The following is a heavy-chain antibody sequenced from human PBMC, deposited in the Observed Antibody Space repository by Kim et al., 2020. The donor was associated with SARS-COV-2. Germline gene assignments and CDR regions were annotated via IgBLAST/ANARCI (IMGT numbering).Heavy chain of an antibody. V-gene: IGHV4-59*13. Sequence: SETLSLTCSVSGGPISNYYWTWIRQPPGKGLEWIGYIHYSGGTSYNPSHKSRVTISLDTSKNQFSLKLTSVTAADTAVYYCASGGGYYREMRWGQGTLVTGSS. CDR3: ASGGGYYREMR. D-gene: IGHD3-3*01. CDR1: GGPISNYY. CDR2: IHYSGGT. J-gene: IGHJ1*01.